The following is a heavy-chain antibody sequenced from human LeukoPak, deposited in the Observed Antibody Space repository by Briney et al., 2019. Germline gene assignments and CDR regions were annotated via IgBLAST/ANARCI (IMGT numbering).Heavy chain of an antibody. J-gene: IGHJ6*02. CDR1: RGSLISYF. CDR2: IYTNRDT. CDR3: ARSNVVVVATDYYGMDV. D-gene: IGHD2-15*01. Sequence: PSEGLSLTCLFSRGSLISYFWSGIRPPGGRGREWVGLIYTNRDTNYDPSLKSRVTRSVDTSKSQLSLMLNSVTAADTAVYYCARSNVVVVATDYYGMDVCGQGTTVTVSS. V-gene: IGHV4-4*07.